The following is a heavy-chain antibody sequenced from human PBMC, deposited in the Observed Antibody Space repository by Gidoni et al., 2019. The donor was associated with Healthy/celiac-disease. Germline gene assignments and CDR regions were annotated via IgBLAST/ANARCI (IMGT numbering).Heavy chain of an antibody. D-gene: IGHD3-3*01. Sequence: QVQLQESGPGLVKPSQTLSLTCTVSGGSISSGGYYWSWIRQHPGKGLEWIGYIYYSGSTYYNPSLKSRVTISVDTSKNQFSLKLSSVTAADTAVYYCARGIHDFWSGYRELDYWGQGTLVTVSS. CDR1: GGSISSGGYY. CDR2: IYYSGST. CDR3: ARGIHDFWSGYRELDY. V-gene: IGHV4-31*03. J-gene: IGHJ4*02.